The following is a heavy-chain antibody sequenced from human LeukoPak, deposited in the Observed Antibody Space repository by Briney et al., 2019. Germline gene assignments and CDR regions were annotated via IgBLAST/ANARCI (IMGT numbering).Heavy chain of an antibody. V-gene: IGHV3-48*04. J-gene: IGHJ5*02. CDR1: GFSFSTYS. Sequence: GGSLRLSCAASGFSFSTYSMNWFRQAPGKGLEWVSYISDSSNTIYYAGSVKGRFTISRDNAKNSLYLQMNSLRTEDTAVYYCAWFGEDFRFDPWGQGTLVTVSS. D-gene: IGHD3-10*01. CDR2: ISDSSNTI. CDR3: AWFGEDFRFDP.